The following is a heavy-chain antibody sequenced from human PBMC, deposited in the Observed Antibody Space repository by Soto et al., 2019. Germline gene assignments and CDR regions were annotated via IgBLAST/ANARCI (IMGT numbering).Heavy chain of an antibody. CDR2: IYWDGDK. J-gene: IGHJ6*02. V-gene: IGHV2-5*02. CDR1: GLCLNNDGLG. Sequence: RQVLGLSFAFGGLCLNNDGLGVGWIRQPPGKALEWLALIYWDGDKRYSPSLQSRLSITKDTSNNQVVLTMTNMDPVDTATYYCVHSRCGGDCLRSYSSHYYYGMDVWGQGNTVTVSS. CDR3: VHSRCGGDCLRSYSSHYYYGMDV. D-gene: IGHD2-21*02.